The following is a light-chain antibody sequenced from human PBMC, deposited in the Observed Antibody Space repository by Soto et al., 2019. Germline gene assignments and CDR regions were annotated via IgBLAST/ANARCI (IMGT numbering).Light chain of an antibody. V-gene: IGKV3-15*01. J-gene: IGKJ5*01. Sequence: EIVMTQSPATLSVSPGERATLSCRASQSVRSTLAWYPQKPGQAPRLLMYDASTRATGLPARFSGSGSGTEFTLTISSLQSEDFAVYYCQQSNNCPPITFGQGTRLEIK. CDR2: DAS. CDR1: QSVRST. CDR3: QQSNNCPPIT.